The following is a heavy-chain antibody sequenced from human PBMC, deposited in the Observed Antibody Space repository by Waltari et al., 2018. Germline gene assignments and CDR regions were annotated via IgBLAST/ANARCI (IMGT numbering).Heavy chain of an antibody. D-gene: IGHD3-10*01. CDR3: AKDPGYYGSGSYYIDY. Sequence: QVQLVESGGGVVQPGGSLRLSCAASGFTFSSYGMHWVRQAPGKGLEWVAFIRYDGSNKYYADSGKGRFTISRDKSKNTLYLQMNSLRAEDTAVYYCAKDPGYYGSGSYYIDYWGQGTLVTVSS. CDR1: GFTFSSYG. V-gene: IGHV3-30*02. CDR2: IRYDGSNK. J-gene: IGHJ4*02.